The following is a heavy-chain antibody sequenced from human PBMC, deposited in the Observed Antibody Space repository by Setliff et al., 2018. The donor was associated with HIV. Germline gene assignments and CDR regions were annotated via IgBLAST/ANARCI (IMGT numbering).Heavy chain of an antibody. CDR1: GGSISSGGYY. CDR3: ASLDGSESPYIYYYYMDV. J-gene: IGHJ6*03. V-gene: IGHV4-39*01. Sequence: SETLSLTCTVSGGSISSGGYYWGWIRQPPGKGLEWIGSINYRGNTYYNPSLKSRAAISVDTSKNQISLKLSSVTAADTAVYYCASLDGSESPYIYYYYMDVWGEGTAVTVSS. CDR2: INYRGNT. D-gene: IGHD3-10*01.